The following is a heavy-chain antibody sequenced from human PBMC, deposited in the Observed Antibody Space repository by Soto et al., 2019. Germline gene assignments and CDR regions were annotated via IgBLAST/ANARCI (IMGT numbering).Heavy chain of an antibody. D-gene: IGHD3-10*01. CDR1: GASITSHY. Sequence: SETLSLTCTVSGASITSHYWSWIRQHPGKGLEWIGHISHSGNANYDPSLRGRLTISFDTSRNQFSLQVFSVTAADTAVYYCPRPLPQETITMVRGPLEIPPSAYGLEVWGTGTTV. V-gene: IGHV4-59*11. CDR2: ISHSGNA. J-gene: IGHJ6*04. CDR3: PRPLPQETITMVRGPLEIPPSAYGLEV.